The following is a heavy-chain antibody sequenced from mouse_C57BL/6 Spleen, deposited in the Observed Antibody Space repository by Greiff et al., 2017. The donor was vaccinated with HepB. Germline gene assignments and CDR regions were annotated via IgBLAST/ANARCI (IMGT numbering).Heavy chain of an antibody. CDR1: GFTFSDYY. CDR3: ARRGRVYYGYFDV. Sequence: EVKLVESEGGLVQPGSSMKLSCTASGFTFSDYYMAWVRQVPEKGLEWVANINYDGSSTYYLDSLKSRFIISRDNAKNILYLQMSSLKSEDTATYYCARRGRVYYGYFDVGGTGTTVTVSS. J-gene: IGHJ1*03. V-gene: IGHV5-16*02. CDR2: INYDGSST.